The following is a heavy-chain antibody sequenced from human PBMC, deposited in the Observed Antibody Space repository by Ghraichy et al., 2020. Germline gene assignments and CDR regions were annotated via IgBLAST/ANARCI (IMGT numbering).Heavy chain of an antibody. CDR1: GFTFSSYA. CDR3: AKDVRPSTYYVVVDY. CDR2: ISGSGGDA. Sequence: GGSLRLSCAASGFTFSSYAMSWVRQAPGKGLEWVSTISGSGGDALYADSVKGRFTISRDNSKNTLYLQMISLRVEDTAVYYCAKDVRPSTYYVVVDYWGQGTLVTVSS. J-gene: IGHJ4*02. V-gene: IGHV3-23*01. D-gene: IGHD1-26*01.